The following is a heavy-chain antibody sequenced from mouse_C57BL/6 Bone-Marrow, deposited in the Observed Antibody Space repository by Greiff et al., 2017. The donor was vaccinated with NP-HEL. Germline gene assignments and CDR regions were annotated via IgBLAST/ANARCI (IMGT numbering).Heavy chain of an antibody. CDR3: ARHDYGSSYGYFEG. CDR1: GFTFSDYY. D-gene: IGHD1-1*01. Sequence: EVKVVESGGGLVQPGGSLKLSCAASGFTFSDYYMYWVRQTPEKRLEWVAYISNGGGSTYYPDTVKGRFTISRDNAKNTLYLQMSRLKSEDTAMYYCARHDYGSSYGYFEGWGTGTTVTVSS. CDR2: ISNGGGST. J-gene: IGHJ1*03. V-gene: IGHV5-12*01.